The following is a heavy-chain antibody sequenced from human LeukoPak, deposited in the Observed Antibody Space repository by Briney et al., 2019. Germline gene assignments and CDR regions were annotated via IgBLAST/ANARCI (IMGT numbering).Heavy chain of an antibody. CDR2: INPNSGGT. Sequence: ASVKVSCKASGYTFTGYYMHWVRQAPGQGLEWMGWINPNSGGTNYAQKFQGRVTMTRDTSISTAYMELSRLRSDDTAVYYCARYSSGWYGVGDAFDIWGQGTMVTVSS. V-gene: IGHV1-2*02. CDR1: GYTFTGYY. CDR3: ARYSSGWYGVGDAFDI. J-gene: IGHJ3*02. D-gene: IGHD6-19*01.